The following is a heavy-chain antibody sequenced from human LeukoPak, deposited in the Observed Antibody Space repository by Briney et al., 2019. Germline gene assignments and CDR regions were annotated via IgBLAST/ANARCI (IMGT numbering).Heavy chain of an antibody. CDR3: AKDGNWARFED. J-gene: IGHJ4*02. V-gene: IGHV3-23*01. D-gene: IGHD7-27*01. Sequence: GGTLRLSCATSGFIFSHYGMNWVRQAPGKGLEWVSGITSRSITCYADSVKGRFTISRDNSKNMVWLQINSPTVEDTATYYCAKDGNWARFEDWGQGTLVTVSS. CDR2: ITSRSIT. CDR1: GFIFSHYG.